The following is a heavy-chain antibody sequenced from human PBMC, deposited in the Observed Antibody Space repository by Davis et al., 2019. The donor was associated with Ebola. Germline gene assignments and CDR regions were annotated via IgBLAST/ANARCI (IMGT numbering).Heavy chain of an antibody. CDR3: ARLLYYGSGSLLWFDP. V-gene: IGHV4-59*11. CDR1: GGFISSHY. Sequence: PSETLSLTCTVSGGFISSHYWSWIRQPPGKGLEWFGYIYYSGTTSGTTNYNPSLKIRLTMSVDTSKNQFSLKLISVTAADTAVYYCARLLYYGSGSLLWFDPWGQGALVTVSS. J-gene: IGHJ5*02. D-gene: IGHD3-10*01. CDR2: IYYSGTTSGTT.